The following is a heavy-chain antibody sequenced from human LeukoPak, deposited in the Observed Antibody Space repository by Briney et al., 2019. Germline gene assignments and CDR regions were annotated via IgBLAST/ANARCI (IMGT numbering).Heavy chain of an antibody. CDR2: IYSSGSA. Sequence: PSETLSLTCTVSGDSISSSSYYWGWIRQSPGKGLEWIGSIYSSGSASYNPSLRSLFTMSVDPSKNHFSLGLTSVTAADTAVYYCARHLGCRSSAWPYDGFDIWGQGTMVTVSS. J-gene: IGHJ3*02. CDR3: ARHLGCRSSAWPYDGFDI. V-gene: IGHV4-39*01. CDR1: GDSISSSSYY. D-gene: IGHD2-2*01.